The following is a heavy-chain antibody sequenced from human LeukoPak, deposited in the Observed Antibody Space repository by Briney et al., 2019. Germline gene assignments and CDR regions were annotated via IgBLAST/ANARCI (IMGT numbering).Heavy chain of an antibody. D-gene: IGHD3-22*01. J-gene: IGHJ4*02. CDR2: ISSDGFST. Sequence: PGGSLRLSCSASGFTFSTYAMEWVRQAPGKGLEYVSAISSDGFSTFYTDSVKGRFTISRDNSKNTLDLQMSSLRGEDTAVYCCVKADKRYYYDYWGQGTLVTVSS. V-gene: IGHV3-64D*06. CDR1: GFTFSTYA. CDR3: VKADKRYYYDY.